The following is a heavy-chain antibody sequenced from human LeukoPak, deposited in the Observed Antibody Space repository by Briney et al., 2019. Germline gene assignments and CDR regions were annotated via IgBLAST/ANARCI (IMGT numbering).Heavy chain of an antibody. D-gene: IGHD4-17*01. J-gene: IGHJ1*01. Sequence: SQTLSLTCTVSGGSISTSGYYWSWIRQHPGKGLEWIGYIYYSGATYYNPSLKSRVTISVDMSQNQFSLRLSSVTAADTAVYYCAGVGDYGDYVYFQHWGQGTLVTVSS. CDR3: AGVGDYGDYVYFQH. V-gene: IGHV4-31*03. CDR2: IYYSGAT. CDR1: GGSISTSGYY.